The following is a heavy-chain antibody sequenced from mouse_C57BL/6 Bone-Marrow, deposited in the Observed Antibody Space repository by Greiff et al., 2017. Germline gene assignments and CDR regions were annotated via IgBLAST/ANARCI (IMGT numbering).Heavy chain of an antibody. CDR2: IYPRSGNT. CDR3: ASGGLRVY. Sequence: QVQLQQSGAELARPGASVKPSCKASGYTFTSYGISWVKQRTGQGLEWIGEIYPRSGNTYYNEKFKGKATLTADKSSSTAYMELRSLTSEDSAVYFCASGGLRVYWGQGTTLTVSS. D-gene: IGHD2-4*01. CDR1: GYTFTSYG. J-gene: IGHJ2*01. V-gene: IGHV1-81*01.